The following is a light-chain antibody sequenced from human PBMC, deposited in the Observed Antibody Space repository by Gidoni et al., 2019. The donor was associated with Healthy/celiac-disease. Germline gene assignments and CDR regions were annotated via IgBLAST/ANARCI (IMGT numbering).Light chain of an antibody. J-gene: IGKJ3*01. Sequence: DIQMTQSPSPLSASVGDRVTITCRASQSISSYLNWYQQKPGKAPKLLIYAASSLQSGVPSRFSGSGSGTDFTLTISSLQPEDFATYYCQQSYSTPFTFXPXTKVDIK. CDR3: QQSYSTPFT. CDR2: AAS. V-gene: IGKV1-39*01. CDR1: QSISSY.